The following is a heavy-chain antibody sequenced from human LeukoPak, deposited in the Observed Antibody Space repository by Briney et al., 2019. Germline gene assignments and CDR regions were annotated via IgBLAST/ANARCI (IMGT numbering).Heavy chain of an antibody. D-gene: IGHD3-10*01. Sequence: SVKVSCKASGGTFSSYAISWVRQAPGQGREWMGGIIPIFGTANYAQKFQGRVTITADESKSTAYMELSSLRSEDTAVYYCASRYYGSGCFYYYYYMDVWGKGTTVTVSS. CDR3: ASRYYGSGCFYYYYYMDV. J-gene: IGHJ6*03. CDR2: IIPIFGTA. CDR1: GGTFSSYA. V-gene: IGHV1-69*13.